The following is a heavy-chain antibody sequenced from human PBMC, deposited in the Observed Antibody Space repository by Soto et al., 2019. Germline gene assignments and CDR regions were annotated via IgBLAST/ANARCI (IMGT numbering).Heavy chain of an antibody. CDR1: GGSISSYY. Sequence: SETLSLTCTVSGGSISSYYWSWIRQPPGKGLEWIGYIYYSGSTNYNPSLKSRVTISVDTSKNQFSLKLSSVTAADTSVYYSAIHLTDYDILIGYDIGGGHNWFDPWGQGTLVTVSS. J-gene: IGHJ5*02. V-gene: IGHV4-59*01. CDR2: IYYSGST. D-gene: IGHD3-9*01. CDR3: AIHLTDYDILIGYDIGGGHNWFDP.